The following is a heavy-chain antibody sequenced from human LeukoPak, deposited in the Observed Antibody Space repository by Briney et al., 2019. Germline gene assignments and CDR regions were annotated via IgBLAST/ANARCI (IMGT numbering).Heavy chain of an antibody. D-gene: IGHD4-17*01. Sequence: GGSLRLDCAASGFTFSSYAMSWVRQAPGKGLEWVSAFSGSGGITYYADSVKGRFPLSRGNSKNTLYLQMNSLRAKDTAVYYCAETTVTTDYWGQGNLVTVS. V-gene: IGHV3-23*01. CDR3: AETTVTTDY. CDR2: FSGSGGIT. J-gene: IGHJ4*02. CDR1: GFTFSSYA.